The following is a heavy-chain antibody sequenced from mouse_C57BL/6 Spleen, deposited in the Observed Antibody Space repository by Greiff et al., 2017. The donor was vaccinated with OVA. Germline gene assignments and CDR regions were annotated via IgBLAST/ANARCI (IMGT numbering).Heavy chain of an antibody. D-gene: IGHD2-2*01. Sequence: EVKVVESGGGLVKPGGSLKLSCAASGFTFSDYGMHWVRQAPEKGLEWVAYISSGSSTIYYADTVKGRFTISRDNAKNTLFLQMTSLRSEDTAMYYCARTMTMVTTDAMDYWGQGTSVTVSS. V-gene: IGHV5-17*01. CDR2: ISSGSSTI. CDR1: GFTFSDYG. J-gene: IGHJ4*01. CDR3: ARTMTMVTTDAMDY.